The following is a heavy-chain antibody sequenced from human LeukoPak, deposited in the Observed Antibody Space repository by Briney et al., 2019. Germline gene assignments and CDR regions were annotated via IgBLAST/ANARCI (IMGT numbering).Heavy chain of an antibody. CDR1: GFTFSSYA. V-gene: IGHV3-30-3*01. Sequence: PGGSLRLSCAASGFTFSSYAMFWVRQAPGKGLEWVAVISYDGNNKYYADSVKGRFTISRDNSKNTLYLQMNSLRTEGTAVYYCARGSRSSWSPLDYWGQGTLDTVSS. D-gene: IGHD6-13*01. CDR3: ARGSRSSWSPLDY. J-gene: IGHJ4*02. CDR2: ISYDGNNK.